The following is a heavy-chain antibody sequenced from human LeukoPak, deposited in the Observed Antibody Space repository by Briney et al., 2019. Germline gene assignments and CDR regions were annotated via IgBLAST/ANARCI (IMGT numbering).Heavy chain of an antibody. V-gene: IGHV3-21*01. Sequence: GGSLRLSCAASGFTFSSYSMNWVRQAPGKGLEWVSSISTGSNYIYYADSVKGRFTISRDNAKNSLFLQMNSLRAEDTAVYYCARVGTGGYYFDYWGQGTLVAVSS. CDR3: ARVGTGGYYFDY. CDR1: GFTFSSYS. J-gene: IGHJ4*02. CDR2: ISTGSNYI. D-gene: IGHD7-27*01.